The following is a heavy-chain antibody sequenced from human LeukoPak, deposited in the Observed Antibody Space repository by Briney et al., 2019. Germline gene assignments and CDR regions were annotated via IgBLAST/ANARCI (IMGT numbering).Heavy chain of an antibody. CDR1: GFTVSSNY. CDR3: ARGPGGNSGFDY. V-gene: IGHV3-66*01. CDR2: IYSGGST. Sequence: GGSLRLSCAASGFTVSSNYMSWVHQAPGKGLEWVSVIYSGGSTYYADSVKGRFTISRDNSKNTLYLQMNSLRAEDTAVYYCARGPGGNSGFDYWGQGTLVTVSS. J-gene: IGHJ4*02. D-gene: IGHD4-23*01.